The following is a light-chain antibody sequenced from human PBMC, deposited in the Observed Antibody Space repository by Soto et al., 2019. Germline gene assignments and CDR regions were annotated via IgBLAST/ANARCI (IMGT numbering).Light chain of an antibody. CDR2: GAS. CDR3: QQYGGSPPT. J-gene: IGKJ1*01. CDR1: QSVSNSY. V-gene: IGKV3-20*01. Sequence: EIVLTQSPGTLSLSPGERATLSWRASQSVSNSYLAWYQQKRGQAPRLLISGASSRATGIPDRFSGSGSGTDFTLTISRLEAEDFAVYYCQQYGGSPPTFGQGTKVDIK.